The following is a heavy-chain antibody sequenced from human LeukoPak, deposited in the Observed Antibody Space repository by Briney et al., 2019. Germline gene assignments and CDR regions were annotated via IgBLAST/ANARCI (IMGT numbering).Heavy chain of an antibody. Sequence: PSETLSLTCTVSGGSISSSSYYWGWVRQPPGKGLEWIGYIYYSGSTNYNPSLKSRVTISVDTSKNQFSLKLSSVTAADTAVYYCARSMEGYSHGEPFDYWGQGTLVTVSS. V-gene: IGHV4-61*05. CDR3: ARSMEGYSHGEPFDY. J-gene: IGHJ4*02. CDR1: GGSISSSSYY. D-gene: IGHD5-18*01. CDR2: IYYSGST.